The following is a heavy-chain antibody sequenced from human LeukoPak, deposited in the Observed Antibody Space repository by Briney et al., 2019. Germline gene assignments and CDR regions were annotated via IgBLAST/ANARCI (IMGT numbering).Heavy chain of an antibody. CDR2: IYYSGST. D-gene: IGHD3/OR15-3a*01. J-gene: IGHJ4*02. CDR1: GGSISSSSYY. CDR3: ASYQFWTDLYYFDY. Sequence: SETLSLTCTVSGGSISSSSYYWGWIRQPPGKGLEWIGSIYYSGSTYYNPSLKSRVTISVDTSKNQFSLKLSSVTAAYTAVYYCASYQFWTDLYYFDYWGQGTLVTVSS. V-gene: IGHV4-39*07.